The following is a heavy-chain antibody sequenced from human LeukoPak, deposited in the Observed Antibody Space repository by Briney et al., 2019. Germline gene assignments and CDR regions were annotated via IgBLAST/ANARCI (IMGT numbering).Heavy chain of an antibody. J-gene: IGHJ4*02. D-gene: IGHD3-22*01. V-gene: IGHV3-23*01. CDR2: ISGSGGST. Sequence: PGGSLRLSCAASGYTFSSYAMCWVRQAPGKGLEWVSAISGSGGSTYYADSVKGRFTISRDNSKNTLYLQMNSLRAEDTAVYYCAKDCGYCPDYWGQGTLVTVSS. CDR3: AKDCGYCPDY. CDR1: GYTFSSYA.